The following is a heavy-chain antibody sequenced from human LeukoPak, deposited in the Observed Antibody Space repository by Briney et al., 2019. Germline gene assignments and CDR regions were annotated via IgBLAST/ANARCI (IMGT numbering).Heavy chain of an antibody. CDR2: IISSGSTI. CDR3: ARARYYPFDY. Sequence: GGSLRLACAAAAFTISSYEMNWVRQAEGKGRGWVSYIISSGSTIYYGNSVKGRFTISRDNAKNPMYLQMNSMRAEDTAVYYCARARYYPFDYWGQGTLVTVSS. D-gene: IGHD3-22*01. CDR1: AFTISSYE. J-gene: IGHJ4*02. V-gene: IGHV3-48*03.